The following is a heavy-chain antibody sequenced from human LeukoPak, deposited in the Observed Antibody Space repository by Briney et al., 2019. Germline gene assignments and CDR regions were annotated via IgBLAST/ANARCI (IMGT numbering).Heavy chain of an antibody. J-gene: IGHJ4*02. CDR2: INHSGST. CDR1: GGSFSGYH. Sequence: SETLSLTCAVYGGSFSGYHWSWIRQPPGKGLEWIGEINHSGSTNYNPSLKSRVTISVDTSKNQFSLKLSSVTAADTAVYYCVRGRETNENRYCSSTSCYVGGFDYWGQGTLVTVSS. D-gene: IGHD2-2*01. V-gene: IGHV4-34*01. CDR3: VRGRETNENRYCSSTSCYVGGFDY.